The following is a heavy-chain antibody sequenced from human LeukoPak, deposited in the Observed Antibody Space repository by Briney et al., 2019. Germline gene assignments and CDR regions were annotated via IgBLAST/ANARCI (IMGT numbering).Heavy chain of an antibody. CDR2: IYTSGST. J-gene: IGHJ4*02. V-gene: IGHV4-61*02. CDR1: GGPISSGSYY. CDR3: AREGYGDPLDY. D-gene: IGHD4-17*01. Sequence: SQTLSLTCTVSGGPISSGSYYWSWIRQPAGKGLEWIGRIYTSGSTNYNPSLKSRVTISVDTSKNQFSLKLSSVTAADTAVYYCAREGYGDPLDYWGQGTLVTVSS.